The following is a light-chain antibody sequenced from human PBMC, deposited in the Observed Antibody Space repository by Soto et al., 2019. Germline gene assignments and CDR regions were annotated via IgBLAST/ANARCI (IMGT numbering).Light chain of an antibody. V-gene: IGKV3-20*01. CDR3: QQYDSSPWT. J-gene: IGKJ1*01. Sequence: EIVLTQSPGTLSLSPGERATLSCRASQSVSSNYLAWYQQKPGQAPRLLIYGASSRATGIPDRFSGSGSGTDFTLTISRLEPGGFAVYYCQQYDSSPWTFGQGTKVEIK. CDR1: QSVSSNY. CDR2: GAS.